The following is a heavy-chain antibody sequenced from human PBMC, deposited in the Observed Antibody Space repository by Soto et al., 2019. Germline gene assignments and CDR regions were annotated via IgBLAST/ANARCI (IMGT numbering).Heavy chain of an antibody. CDR1: GGSIRSSSYY. J-gene: IGHJ4*01. D-gene: IGHD3-10*01. CDR2: IYYSGST. V-gene: IGHV4-39*01. CDR3: ARGHYGYGRAVDV. Sequence: SETLSLTCTVSGGSIRSSSYYWGWIRQPPGKGLEWIGSIYYSGSTYYNPSLESRVTISVDTSKNQFSLKLSSVTAADSAVDCFARGHYGYGRAVDVWGQGTLVTVSS.